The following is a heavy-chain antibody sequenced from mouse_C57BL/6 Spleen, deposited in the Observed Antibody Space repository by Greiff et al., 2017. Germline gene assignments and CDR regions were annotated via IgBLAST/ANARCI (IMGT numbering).Heavy chain of an antibody. CDR1: GYSITSGYY. CDR3: ASWWDYFDY. Sequence: EVKLEESGPGLVKPSQSLSLTCSVTGYSITSGYYWNWIRQFPGNKLEWMGYISYDGSNNYNPSLKNRISITRDTSKNQFFLKLNSVTTEDTATYYCASWWDYFDYWGQGTTLTVSS. V-gene: IGHV3-6*01. J-gene: IGHJ2*01. CDR2: ISYDGSN. D-gene: IGHD1-1*02.